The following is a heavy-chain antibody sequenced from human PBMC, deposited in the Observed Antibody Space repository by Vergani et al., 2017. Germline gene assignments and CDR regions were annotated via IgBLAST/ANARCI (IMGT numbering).Heavy chain of an antibody. J-gene: IGHJ5*01. CDR3: AKGGLKYWFDS. CDR1: GFSFTTYA. CDR2: INPNGDYT. D-gene: IGHD6-6*01. Sequence: EVQLLESGGDLVQPGGSLRLSCAASGFSFTTYAMSWVRQAPGKGLELVSTINPNGDYTRYGDSVKGRLTISRDNSKSTLYLQRNSLGAEETAIYFWAKGGLKYWFDSWGQGTMVIVS. V-gene: IGHV3-23*01.